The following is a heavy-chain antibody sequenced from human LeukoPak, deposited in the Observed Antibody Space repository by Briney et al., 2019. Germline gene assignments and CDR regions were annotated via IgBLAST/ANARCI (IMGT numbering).Heavy chain of an antibody. J-gene: IGHJ3*02. D-gene: IGHD3-10*01. CDR1: NYTFTSYG. Sequence: ASVKVSCKASNYTFTSYGINWVRQAPGQGLEWMGWINPNSGGTNYAQKFQGWVTMTRDTSISTAYMELSRLRSDDTAVYYCARGPHPYYYGSGSYRVNDAFDIWGQGTMVTVSS. CDR3: ARGPHPYYYGSGSYRVNDAFDI. CDR2: INPNSGGT. V-gene: IGHV1-2*04.